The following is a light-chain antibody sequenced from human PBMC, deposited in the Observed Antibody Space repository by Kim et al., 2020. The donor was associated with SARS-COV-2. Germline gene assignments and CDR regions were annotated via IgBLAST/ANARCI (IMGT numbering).Light chain of an antibody. V-gene: IGKV1-16*01. CDR1: QGIETY. CDR3: QQYHTYPLT. J-gene: IGKJ4*01. Sequence: ASVGDRITITCRASQGIETYLAWFQQEPGTAPKSLIYAASSLQSGVSSRFSGSGSGTDFTLTISSLQPEDFATYYCQQYHTYPLTFGGGTKVDIK. CDR2: AAS.